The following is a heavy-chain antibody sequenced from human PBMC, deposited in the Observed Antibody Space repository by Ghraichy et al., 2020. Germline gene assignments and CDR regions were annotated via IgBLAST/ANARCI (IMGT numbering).Heavy chain of an antibody. CDR1: GGSISSGGYY. V-gene: IGHV4-31*03. Sequence: SETLSLTCTVSGGSISSGGYYWSWIRQHPGKGLEWIGYIYYSGSTYYNPSLKSRVTISVDTSKNQFSLKLSSVTAADTAVYYCARNTIQLWLAPWGQGTLVTVSS. CDR2: IYYSGST. CDR3: ARNTIQLWLAP. J-gene: IGHJ5*02. D-gene: IGHD5-18*01.